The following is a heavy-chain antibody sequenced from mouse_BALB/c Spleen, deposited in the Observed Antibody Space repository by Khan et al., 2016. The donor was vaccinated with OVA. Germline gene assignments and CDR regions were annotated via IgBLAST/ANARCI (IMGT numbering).Heavy chain of an antibody. D-gene: IGHD2-14*01. Sequence: QVQLKESGPGLVAPSQSLSITCTVSGFSLSRYNIHWVRQPPGKGLEWLGMIWGGGGTDYNSTLKIRLSIIKDNSKRQVFLKKNSLQTDDTAMYFCARAYYRYDGYYAMDYWGQRTSVTVSS. V-gene: IGHV2-6-4*01. CDR1: GFSLSRYN. J-gene: IGHJ4*01. CDR2: IWGGGGT. CDR3: ARAYYRYDGYYAMDY.